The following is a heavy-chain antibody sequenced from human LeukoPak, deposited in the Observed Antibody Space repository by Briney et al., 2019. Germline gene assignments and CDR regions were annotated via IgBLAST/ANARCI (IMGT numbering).Heavy chain of an antibody. CDR1: GYSFTSYW. D-gene: IGHD3-22*01. CDR2: IYPGDSDT. J-gene: IGHJ4*02. V-gene: IGHV5-51*01. Sequence: GESLKISCKGSGYSFTSYWIGWVRQMPGKGLDWMGFIYPGDSDTRYSPSFQGQVTISADKSISTAYLQWSSLKASDTAMYYCASIPNYYDSSGYEASGYWGQGTLVTVSS. CDR3: ASIPNYYDSSGYEASGY.